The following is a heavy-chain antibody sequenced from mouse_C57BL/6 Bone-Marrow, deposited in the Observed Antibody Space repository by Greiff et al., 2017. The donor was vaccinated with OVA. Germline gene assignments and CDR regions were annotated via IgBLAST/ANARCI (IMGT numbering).Heavy chain of an antibody. V-gene: IGHV1-9*01. D-gene: IGHD2-2*01. J-gene: IGHJ1*03. CDR3: ARSMVTTYFDV. CDR1: GYTFTGYW. CDR2: IFPGGGST. Sequence: VQRVESGAELMKPGASVKLSCKATGYTFTGYWIEWVKQRPGHGLEWIGEIFPGGGSTNYNEKFKGKATFTADTSSNTAYMQLSSLTTEDSAIYYCARSMVTTYFDVWGTGTTVTVSS.